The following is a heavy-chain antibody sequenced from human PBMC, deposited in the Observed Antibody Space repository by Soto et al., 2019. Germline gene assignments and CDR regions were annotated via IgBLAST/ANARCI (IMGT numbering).Heavy chain of an antibody. J-gene: IGHJ6*02. CDR1: GFTFSAYT. CDR2: ISSRSDYK. V-gene: IGHV3-21*01. D-gene: IGHD3-10*01. CDR3: ARDQMVPGEIFFYYGMDV. Sequence: PGGSLRLSCAASGFTFSAYTMNWVRQAPGKGLQWVSSISSRSDYKYYAASVRGRFTISRDDVKNSLSLQVNSLRAEDTAVYYCARDQMVPGEIFFYYGMDVWGQGTTVTVSS.